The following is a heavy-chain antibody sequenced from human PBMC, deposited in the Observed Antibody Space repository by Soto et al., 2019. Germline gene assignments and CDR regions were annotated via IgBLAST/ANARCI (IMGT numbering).Heavy chain of an antibody. Sequence: GGSLRLSCAASGFTFSSYGMHWVRQAPGKGLEWVAVISYDGSNKYYADSVKGRFTSSRDNSKNTLYLQMNSLRAEDTAVYYCAKCQSGSYSLYYYGMDVWGQGTTVTVSS. CDR3: AKCQSGSYSLYYYGMDV. CDR2: ISYDGSNK. J-gene: IGHJ6*02. CDR1: GFTFSSYG. V-gene: IGHV3-30*18. D-gene: IGHD1-26*01.